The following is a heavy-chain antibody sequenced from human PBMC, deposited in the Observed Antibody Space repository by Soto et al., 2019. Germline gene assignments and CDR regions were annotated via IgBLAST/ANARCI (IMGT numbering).Heavy chain of an antibody. CDR2: IIPIFGTA. CDR3: ARDRVAARPGIWDY. Sequence: SVKVSCKASGGTFSSYAISWVRQAPGQGLEWMGGIIPIFGTANYAQKFKGKVTITADESTSTDYMELSSLRSEDTAEYYCARDRVAARPGIWDYWGQGTLVTVSS. J-gene: IGHJ4*02. CDR1: GGTFSSYA. V-gene: IGHV1-69*13. D-gene: IGHD6-6*01.